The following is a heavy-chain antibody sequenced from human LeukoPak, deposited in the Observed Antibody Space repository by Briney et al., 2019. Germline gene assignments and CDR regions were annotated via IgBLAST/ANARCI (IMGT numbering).Heavy chain of an antibody. CDR1: GYTFTGYY. Sequence: GASVKVSCKASGYTFTGYYMHWVRQAPGEGLEWMGRINPNSGGTNYAQKFQGRVTMTRDTSISTAYMELSRLRSDDTAVYYCASVDDSSGYYDSYSDYWGQGTLVTVSS. V-gene: IGHV1-2*06. D-gene: IGHD3-22*01. CDR2: INPNSGGT. J-gene: IGHJ4*02. CDR3: ASVDDSSGYYDSYSDY.